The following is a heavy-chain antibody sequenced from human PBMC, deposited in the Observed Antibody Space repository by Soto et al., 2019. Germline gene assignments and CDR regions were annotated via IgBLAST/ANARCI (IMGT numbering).Heavy chain of an antibody. CDR2: ISGISSSI. J-gene: IGHJ4*02. Sequence: SLRLSCAGSGFRFPTYVMSWVRMAPGKGPEWVAAISGISSSIYLADSVEGRFTVSRDNGENTLYLQMNSLRDEDTAVYYCAKGSASSSPYFFDFWGPGTLVTVSS. D-gene: IGHD6-6*01. CDR1: GFRFPTYV. CDR3: AKGSASSSPYFFDF. V-gene: IGHV3-23*01.